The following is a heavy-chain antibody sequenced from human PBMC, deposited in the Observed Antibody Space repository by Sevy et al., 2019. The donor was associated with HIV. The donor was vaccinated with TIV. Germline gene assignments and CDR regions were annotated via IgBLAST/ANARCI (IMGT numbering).Heavy chain of an antibody. CDR2: ISSGNSYI. CDR3: ARGSGAVVAGNDFDY. Sequence: GGSLRLSCGASGFTFIRYSMNWVRQAPGKGLEWVSSISSGNSYIYYADSVKGRFTISRDNAKNSLYLHMNSLRAEDTAVYYCARGSGAVVAGNDFDYWGQGILVTVSS. V-gene: IGHV3-21*01. CDR1: GFTFIRYS. D-gene: IGHD6-19*01. J-gene: IGHJ4*02.